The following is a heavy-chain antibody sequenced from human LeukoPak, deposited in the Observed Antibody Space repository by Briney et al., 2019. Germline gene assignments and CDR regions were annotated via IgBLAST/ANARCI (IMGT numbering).Heavy chain of an antibody. CDR3: AKGRGTAVTSAANY. CDR1: GGSIRSGGYY. V-gene: IGHV3-23*01. Sequence: ETLSLTCTVSGGSIRSGGYYWSWVRQAPGKGLEWVSSISGSGDNTYYADSVKDRFSISRDNSKTTVSLQMNSLRAEDTAVYYCAKGRGTAVTSAANYWGQGTLVTVSS. J-gene: IGHJ4*02. D-gene: IGHD4-17*01. CDR2: ISGSGDNT.